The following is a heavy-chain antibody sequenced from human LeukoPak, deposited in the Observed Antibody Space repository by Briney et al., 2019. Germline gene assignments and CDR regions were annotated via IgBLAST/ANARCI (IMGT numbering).Heavy chain of an antibody. CDR2: SIPIFGTA. CDR3: ARVRVNIRGVTTFDP. Sequence: SVWVSCKASGGTFRSYAISWVRHAPGEGLEWRGGSIPIFGTANYAQKFQGRVTIIADESTSTAYMELSSLRSEDTAVYSCARVRVNIRGVTTFDPWGQGTLVTVSS. V-gene: IGHV1-69*13. CDR1: GGTFRSYA. D-gene: IGHD3-10*01. J-gene: IGHJ5*02.